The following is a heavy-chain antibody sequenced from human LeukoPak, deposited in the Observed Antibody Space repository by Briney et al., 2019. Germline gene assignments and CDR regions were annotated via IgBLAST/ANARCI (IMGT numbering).Heavy chain of an antibody. J-gene: IGHJ4*02. CDR3: ARDLNDLLQNYRSTWYPADY. D-gene: IGHD6-13*01. V-gene: IGHV3-74*01. Sequence: GGSLRLSCAASGFTFSNYWMNWVRQAPGKGLVWVSRVNNDGSSTSYADSVKGRFTISRDNTKNTFYLQMNSLRAEDTAVYYCARDLNDLLQNYRSTWYPADYWGQGTLVTVSS. CDR1: GFTFSNYW. CDR2: VNNDGSST.